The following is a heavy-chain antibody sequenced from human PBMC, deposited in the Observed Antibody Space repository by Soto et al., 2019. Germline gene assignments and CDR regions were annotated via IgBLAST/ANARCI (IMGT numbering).Heavy chain of an antibody. CDR1: GYSIRNGHY. CDR3: ARDYEYYYDNSADYSRPFDF. CDR2: MYHSGIA. J-gene: IGHJ4*02. V-gene: IGHV4-38-2*02. D-gene: IGHD3-22*01. Sequence: PSETLSLTCAVSGYSIRNGHYWGWIRQPPGKGLEWIGSMYHSGIAYYNPSLQSRVAISIDTSKNHFSLKLISVTAADTAVYYCARDYEYYYDNSADYSRPFDFWGQGILVTVSS.